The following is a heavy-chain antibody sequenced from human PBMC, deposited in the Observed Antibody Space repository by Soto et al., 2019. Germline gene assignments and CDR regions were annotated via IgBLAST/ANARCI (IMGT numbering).Heavy chain of an antibody. CDR3: PREAYYAEIDY. D-gene: IGHD4-17*01. CDR1: RVSIRSYY. CDR2: IYYSGST. V-gene: IGHV4-59*01. Sequence: SETLSLTCTVTRVSIRSYYCSWIRQPPGKGLEWIGYIYYSGSTNYNPSLTRRVTISVDTSKNQFFLKLSSVTAAVPAVYYCPREAYYAEIDYLGHGDPVPISA. J-gene: IGHJ4*01.